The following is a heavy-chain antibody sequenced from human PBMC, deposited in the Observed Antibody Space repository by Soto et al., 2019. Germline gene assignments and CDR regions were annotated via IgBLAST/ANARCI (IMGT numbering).Heavy chain of an antibody. CDR2: IYYSGST. CDR1: GGSISSSSHY. Sequence: SETLSLTCTVSGGSISSSSHYWGWIRQPPGKGLEWIGSIYYSGSTYYNPSLKSRVTISVDTSKNQFSLKLSSVTAADTAVYYCARLYGDYGYYYYGMDVWGQGTTVTVSS. CDR3: ARLYGDYGYYYYGMDV. J-gene: IGHJ6*02. D-gene: IGHD4-17*01. V-gene: IGHV4-39*01.